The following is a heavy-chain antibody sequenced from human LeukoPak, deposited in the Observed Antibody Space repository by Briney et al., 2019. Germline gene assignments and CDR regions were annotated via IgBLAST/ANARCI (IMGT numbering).Heavy chain of an antibody. CDR3: ARLSYPGDY. CDR1: GFTFSSYS. CDR2: IGSSSSTI. D-gene: IGHD2-2*01. J-gene: IGHJ4*02. Sequence: GGSLRLSCAASGFTFSSYSMNWVRQAPGKGLEWVSYIGSSSSTIHYADSVKGRFTISRDNAKNSLYLQMNSLRAEDTAVYYCARLSYPGDYWGQGTLVTVSS. V-gene: IGHV3-48*01.